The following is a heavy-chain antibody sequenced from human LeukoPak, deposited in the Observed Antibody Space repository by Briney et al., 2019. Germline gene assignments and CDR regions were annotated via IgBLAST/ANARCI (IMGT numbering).Heavy chain of an antibody. V-gene: IGHV3-21*04. CDR2: ISSSGSYI. CDR3: ARGGGLDV. CDR1: GFTFSTYS. Sequence: GGSLRLSCAASGFTFSTYSMNWVRQAPGKGLEWVSSISSSGSYIYYADSVEGRFAISRDSAKNSLYLQMSNLRAEDTAVYFCARGGGLDVWGQGATVTVSS. D-gene: IGHD3-16*01. J-gene: IGHJ6*02.